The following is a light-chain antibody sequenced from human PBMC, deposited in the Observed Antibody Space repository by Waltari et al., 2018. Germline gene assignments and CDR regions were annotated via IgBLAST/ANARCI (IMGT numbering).Light chain of an antibody. CDR1: DRGSQS. V-gene: IGLV3-21*02. Sequence: SYVLSQAPSVSVAPGQTAPITRGGNDRGSQSVQWYQQRAGQAPVLVMYDDDDRPPGTSARFSGSSSADTATLTISWVEAGDEADYYCQVWDRRGGHYAFGPGTRVTVL. J-gene: IGLJ1*01. CDR2: DDD. CDR3: QVWDRRGGHYA.